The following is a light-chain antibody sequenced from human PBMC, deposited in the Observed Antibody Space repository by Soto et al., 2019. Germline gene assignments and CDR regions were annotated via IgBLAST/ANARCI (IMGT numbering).Light chain of an antibody. J-gene: IGKJ2*01. CDR3: QHSTV. Sequence: EIVMTQSPATLSVSPGERATLSCRAMQSVSSNLAWYQHKPGQAPRPLIYGASTRTTGPPARFIGSVSGTEFTRTIRSMQSKEFAVYYSQHSTVFGQGTQLEIK. V-gene: IGKV3-15*01. CDR2: GAS. CDR1: QSVSSN.